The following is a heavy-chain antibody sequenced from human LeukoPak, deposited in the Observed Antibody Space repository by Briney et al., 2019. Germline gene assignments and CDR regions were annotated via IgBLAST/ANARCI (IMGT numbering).Heavy chain of an antibody. CDR3: ATDAAYGYDRFDH. D-gene: IGHD2-15*01. V-gene: IGHV3-7*01. CDR1: GFTFSSYW. J-gene: IGHJ4*02. Sequence: GGSLRLSCVVSGFTFSSYWMSWVRQAPGKGLEWVANIKQDGGEIYYVDSVKGRFTISRDNAKNSLYLQMNSVRVEDTAVYYCATDAAYGYDRFDHWGQGTLVTVSS. CDR2: IKQDGGEI.